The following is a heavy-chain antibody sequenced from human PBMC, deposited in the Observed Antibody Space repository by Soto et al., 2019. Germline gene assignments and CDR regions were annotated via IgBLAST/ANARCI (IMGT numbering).Heavy chain of an antibody. Sequence: ASVKVSCKASGYTFTGYYMHWVRQAPGQGLEWMGWINPNSGGTNYAQKFQGWVTMTRDTSISTAYMELSRLRSDDTAVYYCARGGYSSSFSWFDPWGQGTLVTVSS. D-gene: IGHD6-13*01. CDR3: ARGGYSSSFSWFDP. CDR2: INPNSGGT. CDR1: GYTFTGYY. V-gene: IGHV1-2*04. J-gene: IGHJ5*02.